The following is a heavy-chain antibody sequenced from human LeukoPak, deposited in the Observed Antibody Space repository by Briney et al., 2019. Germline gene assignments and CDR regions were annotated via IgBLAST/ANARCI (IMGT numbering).Heavy chain of an antibody. Sequence: SETLSLTCTVSGGSISSYYWSWIRQPPGKGLEWIGYIYYSGSTNYNPSLKSRVIISVDTSKNQFSLKLSSVTAADTAVYYCARHPSGSYTNWFDPWGQGTLVTVSS. CDR1: GGSISSYY. CDR3: ARHPSGSYTNWFDP. D-gene: IGHD1-26*01. V-gene: IGHV4-59*08. J-gene: IGHJ5*02. CDR2: IYYSGST.